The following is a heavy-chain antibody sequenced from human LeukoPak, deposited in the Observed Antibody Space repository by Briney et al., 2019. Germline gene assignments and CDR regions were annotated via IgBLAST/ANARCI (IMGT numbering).Heavy chain of an antibody. Sequence: SVKVSCKASGYTFTSYAMNWVRQAPGQGLEWMGGIIPIFGTANYAQKFQGRVTITADEPTSTAYMELSSLRSEDTAVYYCARALHCSSTSCYYYYMDVWGKGTTVTVSS. V-gene: IGHV1-69*13. CDR1: GYTFTSYA. J-gene: IGHJ6*03. D-gene: IGHD2-2*01. CDR2: IIPIFGTA. CDR3: ARALHCSSTSCYYYYMDV.